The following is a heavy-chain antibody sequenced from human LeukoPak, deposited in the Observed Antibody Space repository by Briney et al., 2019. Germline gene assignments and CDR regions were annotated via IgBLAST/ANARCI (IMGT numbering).Heavy chain of an antibody. Sequence: GRSLRLSCAASGFTFSCYAMHWVRQAPGKGLEWVAVISYDGSNKYYADSVKGRFTISRDNSKNTLYLQMNSLRAEDTAVYYCATGKYCSGGSCSWDYWGQGTLVTVSS. CDR3: ATGKYCSGGSCSWDY. D-gene: IGHD2-15*01. CDR1: GFTFSCYA. CDR2: ISYDGSNK. J-gene: IGHJ4*02. V-gene: IGHV3-30-3*01.